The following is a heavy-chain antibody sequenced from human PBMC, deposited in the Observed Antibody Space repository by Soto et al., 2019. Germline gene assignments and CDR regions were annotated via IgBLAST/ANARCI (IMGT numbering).Heavy chain of an antibody. D-gene: IGHD6-13*01. CDR3: ARGGALSTSWYWGDGLDS. CDR1: GNSFSSHA. V-gene: IGHV1-69*06. J-gene: IGHJ4*02. CDR2: IIPVFDTP. Sequence: SSVKVSCKSSGNSFSSHAITWVRQAPGQGLEWMGGIIPVFDTPTYARRFQDRVTITADKSTNTSYMELRSLRSEDTAVYYCARGGALSTSWYWGDGLDSWGQGTQVTVSS.